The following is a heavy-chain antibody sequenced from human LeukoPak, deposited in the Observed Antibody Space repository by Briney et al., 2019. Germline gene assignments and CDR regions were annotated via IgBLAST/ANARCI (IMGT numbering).Heavy chain of an antibody. CDR3: ARRMNTSGWLDH. Sequence: SETPSLTCTVSGGSISSYYWSWIRQPPGKGLEWIGYIYYSGSTNYNPSLMSRLTISVDTSKNQFSLKLSSVTAADTAVYYCARRMNTSGWLDHWGQGTLVTVSS. V-gene: IGHV4-59*08. CDR1: GGSISSYY. D-gene: IGHD6-19*01. J-gene: IGHJ5*02. CDR2: IYYSGST.